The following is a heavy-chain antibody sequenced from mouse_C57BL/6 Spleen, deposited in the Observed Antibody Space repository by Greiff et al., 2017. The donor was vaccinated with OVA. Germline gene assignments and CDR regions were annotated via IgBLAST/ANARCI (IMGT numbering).Heavy chain of an antibody. J-gene: IGHJ3*01. CDR1: GYTFTDYY. CDR2: INPNNGGT. CDR3: ASYYYGIDPWFAY. D-gene: IGHD1-1*01. V-gene: IGHV1-26*01. Sequence: EVQLQQSGPELVKPGASVKISCKASGYTFTDYYMNWVKQSHGKSLEWIGDINPNNGGTSYNQKLKGKATLTVDKSSSTAYMELRSLTSDDSAVYYCASYYYGIDPWFAYWGQGTLVTVSA.